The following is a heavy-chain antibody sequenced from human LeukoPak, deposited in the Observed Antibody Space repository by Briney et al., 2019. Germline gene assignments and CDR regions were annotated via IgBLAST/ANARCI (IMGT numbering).Heavy chain of an antibody. Sequence: PGGSLRLSCAASGFTFRSYEMNWVRQAPGKGLEWVSYISGSGNTIYYADSVKGRFTISRDNAKDSLYLQINSLRAEDTAFYYCAREPIAPTGHPFDYWGQGTLVTVSS. CDR2: ISGSGNTI. J-gene: IGHJ4*02. CDR3: AREPIAPTGHPFDY. D-gene: IGHD6-13*01. CDR1: GFTFRSYE. V-gene: IGHV3-48*03.